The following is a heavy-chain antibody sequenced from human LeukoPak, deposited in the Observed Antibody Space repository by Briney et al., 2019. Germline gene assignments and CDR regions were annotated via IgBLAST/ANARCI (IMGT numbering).Heavy chain of an antibody. CDR2: IYPGDSDT. D-gene: IGHD1-1*01. V-gene: IGHV5-51*01. J-gene: IGHJ4*02. Sequence: GESLKISCKGSGYSFTSYWIGWVRQMPGKGLEWMGIIYPGDSDTRYSPSFQGQVTFSADKSMSTAYLQWTSLKASDTAMYYCAGASPGHNPDYWGQGTLVTVSS. CDR3: AGASPGHNPDY. CDR1: GYSFTSYW.